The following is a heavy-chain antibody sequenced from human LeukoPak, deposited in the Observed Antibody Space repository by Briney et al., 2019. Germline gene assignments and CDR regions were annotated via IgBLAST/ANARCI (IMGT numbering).Heavy chain of an antibody. D-gene: IGHD2-15*01. CDR2: IYSGGST. J-gene: IGHJ4*02. CDR3: AREDYGYCSGGSCYPDY. Sequence: GGSLRLSCAASGFTVSSNYMSWVRQAPGKGLEWVSVIYSGGSTYYADSVKGRFTISRDNSKNTLYLQMNSLRSDDTAVYYCAREDYGYCSGGSCYPDYWGQGTLVTVSS. V-gene: IGHV3-53*05. CDR1: GFTVSSNY.